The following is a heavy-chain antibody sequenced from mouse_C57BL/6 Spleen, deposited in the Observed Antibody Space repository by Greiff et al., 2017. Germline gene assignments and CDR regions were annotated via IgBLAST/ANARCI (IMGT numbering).Heavy chain of an antibody. CDR2: IDPSDSYT. V-gene: IGHV1-69*01. CDR3: ARREVGAMDY. J-gene: IGHJ4*01. Sequence: QVQLQQPGAELVMPGASVKLSCKASGYTFTSYWMHWVKQRPGQGLEWIGEIDPSDSYTNYNQKFKGKSTLTVDKSSSTAYMPLSSLTSEDSAVYYCARREVGAMDYWGQGTSVTVSS. CDR1: GYTFTSYW.